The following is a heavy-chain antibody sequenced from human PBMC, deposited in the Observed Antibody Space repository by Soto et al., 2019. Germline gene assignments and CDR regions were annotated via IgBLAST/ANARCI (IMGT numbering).Heavy chain of an antibody. D-gene: IGHD1-26*01. CDR3: AKEGGNHYYYYAMDV. V-gene: IGHV6-1*01. Sequence: SQTLSLTCAISGDSVSTNSAAWSWIRQSPSRGLEWLGRTFYRSKWYNDYAVSVKGRITINPDTSKNLFSLQLNSVTPEDTAVYYCAKEGGNHYYYYAMDVWGQGTTVTVSS. CDR1: GDSVSTNSAA. CDR2: TFYRSKWYN. J-gene: IGHJ6*02.